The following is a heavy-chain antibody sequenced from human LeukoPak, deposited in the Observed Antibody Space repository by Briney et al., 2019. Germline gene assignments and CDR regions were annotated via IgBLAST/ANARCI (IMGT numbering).Heavy chain of an antibody. CDR3: AKVGLYCSGSSCYPSYFDY. D-gene: IGHD2-15*01. Sequence: GGSLRLSCAASGFTFSSYAMSWVRQAPGKGLEWVSAISGSGGSTYYADSVKGRFTISRDNSKNTLYLQMNSLRAEDTAVYYCAKVGLYCSGSSCYPSYFDYWGQGTLVTVSS. CDR2: ISGSGGST. CDR1: GFTFSSYA. J-gene: IGHJ4*02. V-gene: IGHV3-23*01.